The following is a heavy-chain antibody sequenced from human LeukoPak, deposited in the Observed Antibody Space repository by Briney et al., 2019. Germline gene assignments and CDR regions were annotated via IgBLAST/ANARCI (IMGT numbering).Heavy chain of an antibody. Sequence: SGGSLRLSCAASGFTFSSYAMSWVRQAPGKGLEWVSAISGSGSTIYYADSVKGRFTISRDNAKNSLYLQMNSLRAEDTAVYYCAELGITIIGGVWGKGTTVTISS. CDR3: AELGITIIGGV. CDR2: ISGSGSTI. V-gene: IGHV3-23*01. D-gene: IGHD3-10*02. J-gene: IGHJ6*04. CDR1: GFTFSSYA.